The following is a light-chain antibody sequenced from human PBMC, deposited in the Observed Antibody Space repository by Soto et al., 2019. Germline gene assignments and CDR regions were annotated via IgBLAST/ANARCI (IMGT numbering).Light chain of an antibody. Sequence: VLTQSPATLSLSPGERATLSCRASQSVRGNLAWYQQKPGQAPRLLIYATSTRATGIPARFSGSGSGTEFTLTISSLQSEDFAVYYCQQYNNWPLTFGGGTKVDIK. CDR2: ATS. V-gene: IGKV3-15*01. J-gene: IGKJ4*01. CDR3: QQYNNWPLT. CDR1: QSVRGN.